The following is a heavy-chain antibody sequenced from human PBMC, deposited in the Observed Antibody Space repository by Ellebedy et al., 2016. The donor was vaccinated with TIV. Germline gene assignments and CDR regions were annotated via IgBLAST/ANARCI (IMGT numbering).Heavy chain of an antibody. CDR2: IIPIFATG. CDR3: ARGEQWLAPLDY. J-gene: IGHJ4*02. Sequence: SVKVSXXASGYTFTSYYMHWVRQAPGQGLEWMGGIIPIFATGNYAQKFQGRVTITADKSTSTAYMELSSLRSEDTAVYYCARGEQWLAPLDYWGQGTLVTVSS. D-gene: IGHD6-19*01. CDR1: GYTFTSYY. V-gene: IGHV1-69*06.